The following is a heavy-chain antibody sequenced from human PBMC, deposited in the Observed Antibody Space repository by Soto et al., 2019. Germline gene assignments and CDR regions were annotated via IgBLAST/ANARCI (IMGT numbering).Heavy chain of an antibody. CDR2: IYHSGST. D-gene: IGHD3-10*01. CDR1: GGSISSGTYY. V-gene: IGHV4-31*03. J-gene: IGHJ5*02. Sequence: QVQLQESGPGLVKPSQTLSLTCTVSGGSISSGTYYWSWIRQLPGKGLEWIGYIYHSGSTYYNPSLKSRVTISVDTSKNQFTLKLSSVTAADTALYYWARFTMVRGVLNRFDLWGQGTLVTVSS. CDR3: ARFTMVRGVLNRFDL.